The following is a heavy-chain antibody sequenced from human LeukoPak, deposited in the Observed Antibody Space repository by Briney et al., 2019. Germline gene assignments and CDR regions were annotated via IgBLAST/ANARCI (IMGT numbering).Heavy chain of an antibody. CDR2: ISSSSSYI. V-gene: IGHV3-21*01. D-gene: IGHD6-13*01. J-gene: IGHJ5*01. CDR1: GSTLSTYS. CDR3: AILAQCIAAAGAS. Sequence: GRSLRPSCAASGSTLSTYSMNWVRQSPGKGLDWVSSISSSSSYIYYADSVKGRFTISRDNAKNSLYLQMNSLRAEYTAVYDCAILAQCIAAAGASWGQGTLVTVSS.